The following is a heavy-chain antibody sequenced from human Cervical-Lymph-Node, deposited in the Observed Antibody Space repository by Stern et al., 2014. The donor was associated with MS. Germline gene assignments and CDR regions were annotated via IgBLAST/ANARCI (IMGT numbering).Heavy chain of an antibody. D-gene: IGHD6-6*01. V-gene: IGHV1-2*02. CDR2: INPKSGGT. CDR3: TRALRIADRPSPGGHWFDP. CDR1: GYLFTDYY. J-gene: IGHJ5*02. Sequence: VQLEESGAEVEKPGASVKVSCKASGYLFTDYYLHWVRQAPGQGLEWMGRINPKSGGTSYAQSFQGRVTLTRDTSITTADMDLSRLTSDDTAVYYCTRALRIADRPSPGGHWFDPWGQGTLVIVAS.